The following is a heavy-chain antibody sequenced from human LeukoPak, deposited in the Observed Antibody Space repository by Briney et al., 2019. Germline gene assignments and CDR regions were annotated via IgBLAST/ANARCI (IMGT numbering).Heavy chain of an antibody. D-gene: IGHD3-22*01. Sequence: GGSLRLSCAASGFTFSSYGMHWVRQAPGKGLEWVSAISGGGGSTYYADSVKGRFTISRVNSKNTLYLQMNSLRAEDTAVYYCAKVGDYGDPNYYDSSGYHFDYWGQGTLVTVSS. V-gene: IGHV3-23*01. CDR2: ISGGGGST. CDR3: AKVGDYGDPNYYDSSGYHFDY. J-gene: IGHJ4*02. CDR1: GFTFSSYG.